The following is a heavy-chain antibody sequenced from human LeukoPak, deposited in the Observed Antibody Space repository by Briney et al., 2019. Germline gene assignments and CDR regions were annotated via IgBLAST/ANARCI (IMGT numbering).Heavy chain of an antibody. J-gene: IGHJ4*02. Sequence: GGSLRLSCAASGFTFSSYAMSWVRQAPGKGLEWVPAISGSGGSTYYADSVKGRFTISRDNSKNTLYLQMNSLRAEDTAVYYCATLYSSLPICWGQGTLVTVSS. V-gene: IGHV3-23*01. D-gene: IGHD6-19*01. CDR3: ATLYSSLPIC. CDR1: GFTFSSYA. CDR2: ISGSGGST.